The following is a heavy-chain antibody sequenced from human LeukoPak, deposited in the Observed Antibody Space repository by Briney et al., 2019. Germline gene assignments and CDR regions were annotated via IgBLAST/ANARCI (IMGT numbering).Heavy chain of an antibody. CDR1: GGSFSGYY. CDR2: INHSGSS. V-gene: IGHV4-34*01. D-gene: IGHD2-2*01. J-gene: IGHJ4*02. CDR3: ARGDCSSTSCYYGY. Sequence: PSETLSLTCAVYGGSFSGYYWSWVRQPPGKGLEWVGEINHSGSSNYNPSLKRIVTITVETSKNKFSQRRRSLTAADTAVYYCARGDCSSTSCYYGYWGQGTLVTVSS.